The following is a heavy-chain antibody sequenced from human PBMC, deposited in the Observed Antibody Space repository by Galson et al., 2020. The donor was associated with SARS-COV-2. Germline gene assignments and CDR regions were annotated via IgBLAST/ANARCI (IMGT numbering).Heavy chain of an antibody. CDR1: GGSISGYY. CDR2: IYYTGNT. Sequence: SETLSHTCTVSGGSISGYYWTWIRQPSGKGLEWIGNIYYTGNTKYNPSLKSRVTISVDTSKNQFSLKLSSVTAADTAVYYCARDTPNYGMDVWGQGTTVTVSS. J-gene: IGHJ6*02. D-gene: IGHD2-15*01. CDR3: ARDTPNYGMDV. V-gene: IGHV4-59*08.